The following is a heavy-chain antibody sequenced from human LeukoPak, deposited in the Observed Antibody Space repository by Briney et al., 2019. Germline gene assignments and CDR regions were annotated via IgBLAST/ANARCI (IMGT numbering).Heavy chain of an antibody. J-gene: IGHJ4*02. V-gene: IGHV6-1*01. Sequence: SQTLSLTCAISRDSVSSTSAAWNWIRQSPSGGLEWLGRTYYRSKWSNDYAISVRSRITINRDTSKNQFALQLNSVTPEDTAVYYCARDSARGYGSGSRVDYWGQGTLVTVSS. CDR2: TYYRSKWSN. D-gene: IGHD3-10*01. CDR1: RDSVSSTSAA. CDR3: ARDSARGYGSGSRVDY.